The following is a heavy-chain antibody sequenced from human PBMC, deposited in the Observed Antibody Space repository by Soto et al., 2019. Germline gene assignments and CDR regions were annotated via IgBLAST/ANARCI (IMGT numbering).Heavy chain of an antibody. D-gene: IGHD3-10*01. Sequence: QVQLVQSGAEVKKPGASVKVSCKASGYTFTGYYMHWVRQAPGQGLEWMGWINPNSGGTNYAQKFQGWVTMTRDTSISTGYMELSRLRSDDTAVYYCARERGARLLWFGEKGFDYWGQGTLVTVSS. CDR3: ARERGARLLWFGEKGFDY. CDR1: GYTFTGYY. J-gene: IGHJ4*02. CDR2: INPNSGGT. V-gene: IGHV1-2*04.